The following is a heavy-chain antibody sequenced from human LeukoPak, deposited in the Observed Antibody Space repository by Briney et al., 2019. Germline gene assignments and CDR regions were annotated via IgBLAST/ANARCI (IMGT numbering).Heavy chain of an antibody. CDR3: ARLGEMATITNLNDVFDG. Sequence: GGSLQISCHGSEYSFSNHWIGWVRQVPGKGLEWMGIIFPGDSDTRYSPSFQGLVTISADKSITTAYLQWSSLRASDTAMYYCARLGEMATITNLNDVFDGWGQGTMVTVS. V-gene: IGHV5-51*01. D-gene: IGHD5-24*01. CDR2: IFPGDSDT. CDR1: EYSFSNHW. J-gene: IGHJ3*01.